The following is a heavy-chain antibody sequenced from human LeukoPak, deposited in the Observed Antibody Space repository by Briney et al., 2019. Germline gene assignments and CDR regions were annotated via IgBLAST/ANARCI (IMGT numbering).Heavy chain of an antibody. D-gene: IGHD3-10*01. CDR3: ARLRFGEPNWFDP. CDR2: IYHSGST. V-gene: IGHV4-38-2*01. J-gene: IGHJ5*02. CDR1: GYSISSGYY. Sequence: SETLSLTCAVSGYSISSGYYWGWIRQPPGKGLEWIGSIYHSGSTYYNPSLKSRVTISVDTSKNQFSLKLSSVTAADTAVYYCARLRFGEPNWFDPWGQGTLVTVSS.